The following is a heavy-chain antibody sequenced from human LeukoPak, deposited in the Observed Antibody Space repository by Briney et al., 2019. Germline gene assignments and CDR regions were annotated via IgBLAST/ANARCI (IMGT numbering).Heavy chain of an antibody. V-gene: IGHV2-5*02. Sequence: SGPTLVKPTQTLTLTCTFSGFSLSTSGVGVGWIRQPPGKALEWLALLYWDDDKRYSPSLKSRLTITKDTSKNQVVLTMTNMDPVDTATYYYAHRPVTDYYGSVSFDYWGQGTLVTVSS. D-gene: IGHD3-10*01. CDR2: LYWDDDK. CDR1: GFSLSTSGVG. CDR3: AHRPVTDYYGSVSFDY. J-gene: IGHJ4*02.